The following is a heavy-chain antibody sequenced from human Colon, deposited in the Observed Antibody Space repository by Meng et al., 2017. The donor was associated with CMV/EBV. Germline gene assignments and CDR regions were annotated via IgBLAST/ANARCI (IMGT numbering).Heavy chain of an antibody. J-gene: IGHJ4*02. CDR2: ISSDGNTE. Sequence: ADLGITFSTYTMQWVRQAPGKGLEWVALISSDGNTEHYADSVKGRFTVSRDNSKITVDLHMNSLRVEDTAVYYCARDDWNDVTLFDCWGQGTLVTVSS. CDR3: ARDDWNDVTLFDC. CDR1: GITFSTYT. V-gene: IGHV3-30*04. D-gene: IGHD1-1*01.